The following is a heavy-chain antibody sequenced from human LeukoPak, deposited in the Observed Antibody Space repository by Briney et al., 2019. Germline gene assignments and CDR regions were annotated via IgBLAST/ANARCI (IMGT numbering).Heavy chain of an antibody. CDR2: IYSGGST. CDR3: AREGYCSGGSCWRYFQH. D-gene: IGHD2-15*01. CDR1: GFTVSSNY. Sequence: GGSLRLSCAASGFTVSSNYISWVRQAPGKGLEWVSVIYSGGSTYYADSVKGRFTISRDNSKNTLYLQMHSLRAEDTAVYYCAREGYCSGGSCWRYFQHWGQGTLVTVYS. V-gene: IGHV3-66*02. J-gene: IGHJ1*01.